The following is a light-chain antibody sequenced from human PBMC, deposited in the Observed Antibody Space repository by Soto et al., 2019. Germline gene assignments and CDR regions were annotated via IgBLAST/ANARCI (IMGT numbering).Light chain of an antibody. J-gene: IGKJ2*01. V-gene: IGKV3-20*01. Sequence: EIVLTQSPGTLSLSPGERATLSCRASQSVSSSYLAWYQQKPGQAPRPLIYGASSRATGIPDRFSGSGSGTDCTLTISRLEPEDFAVYYCLQDGSSPYTFGEGTKLEIK. CDR3: LQDGSSPYT. CDR2: GAS. CDR1: QSVSSSY.